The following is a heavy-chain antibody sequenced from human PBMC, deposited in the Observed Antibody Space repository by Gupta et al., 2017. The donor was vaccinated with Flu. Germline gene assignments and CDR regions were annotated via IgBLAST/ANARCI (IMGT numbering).Heavy chain of an antibody. V-gene: IGHV1-69*17. CDR3: ATVVMGKKFCDGPDCLMHDDYYYALDV. Sequence: QVQVVQSGPEVKKPGSSVKVACKASGDTFSYYAITWVRQAHGQGLEWMGLVMPMFSITSYAPRFQGRVTITEDRAESTAYMELNSLKSDDAAVYYWATVVMGKKFCDGPDCLMHDDYYYALDVWGQGTAVTVSS. CDR2: VMPMFSIT. CDR1: GDTFSYYA. D-gene: IGHD2-21*01. J-gene: IGHJ6*02.